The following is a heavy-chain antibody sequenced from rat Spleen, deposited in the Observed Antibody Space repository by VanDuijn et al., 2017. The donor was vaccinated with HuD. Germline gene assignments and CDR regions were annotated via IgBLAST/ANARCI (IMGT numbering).Heavy chain of an antibody. J-gene: IGHJ2*01. V-gene: IGHV5-25*01. CDR1: GFTFSSFV. CDR2: ITSGGSNT. CDR3: AKRGWYYFDY. Sequence: EVQLVESGGGLVHPGRSLKLSCAASGFTFSSFVMAWVRQAPKKGLEWVASITSGGSNTYYPDSVKGRFTISRDNAKSTLYLEMDSLRSEDTATYYCAKRGWYYFDYWGQGVMVTVSS.